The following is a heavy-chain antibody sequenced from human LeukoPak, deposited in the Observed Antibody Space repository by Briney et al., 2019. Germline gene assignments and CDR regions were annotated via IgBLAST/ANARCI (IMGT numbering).Heavy chain of an antibody. CDR3: TRVSLNYDIP. J-gene: IGHJ5*02. CDR1: GFTFSDYY. D-gene: IGHD3-9*01. V-gene: IGHV3-49*03. Sequence: GGSLRLSCAASGFTFSDYYMSWIRQAPGKGLEWVGFIRSETYGGTTEYAASVKGRFTISRDDSKSIAYLQMNSLKTEDTAVYYCTRVSLNYDIPWGQGTLVTVSS. CDR2: IRSETYGGTT.